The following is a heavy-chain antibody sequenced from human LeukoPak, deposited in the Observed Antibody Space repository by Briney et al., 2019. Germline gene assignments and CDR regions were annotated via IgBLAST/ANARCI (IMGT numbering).Heavy chain of an antibody. CDR2: IKSKTDGGTT. CDR1: GFTFSNAW. J-gene: IGHJ6*03. D-gene: IGHD6-13*01. V-gene: IGHV3-15*01. Sequence: GGSLRLSCAASGFTFSNAWMSWVRQAPGKGLEWVGRIKSKTDGGTTDYAAPVKGRFTISRDNSKNTLYLQMNSLRAEDTAVYYCARSDQQLVRYYYYMDVWGKGTTVTVSS. CDR3: ARSDQQLVRYYYYMDV.